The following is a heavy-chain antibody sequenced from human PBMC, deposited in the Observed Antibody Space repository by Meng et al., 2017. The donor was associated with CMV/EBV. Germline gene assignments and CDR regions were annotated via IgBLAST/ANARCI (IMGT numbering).Heavy chain of an antibody. Sequence: GESLKISCKGSGYSFTSYWIGWVRQVPGKGLEWMGIIYPGDSDTRYSPSFQGQVTISADKSISTAYLQWSSLKASDTAMYYCARQMRDDSSGWYAFDYWGQGTLVTVSS. CDR3: ARQMRDDSSGWYAFDY. CDR2: IYPGDSDT. D-gene: IGHD6-19*01. V-gene: IGHV5-51*01. J-gene: IGHJ4*02. CDR1: GYSFTSYW.